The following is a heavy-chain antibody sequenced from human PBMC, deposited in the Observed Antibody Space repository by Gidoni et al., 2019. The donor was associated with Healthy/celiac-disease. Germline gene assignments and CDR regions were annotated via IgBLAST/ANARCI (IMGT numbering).Heavy chain of an antibody. V-gene: IGHV3-66*01. CDR1: GFPVSSNY. CDR2: IYSGGST. CDR3: ARDRGMVRGGGFDY. J-gene: IGHJ4*02. D-gene: IGHD3-10*01. Sequence: EVQLVESGGGLVQPGGSLRLSCAASGFPVSSNYMSWVRQAPGKGLEWVSVIYSGGSTYYADSVKGRFTISRDNSKNTLYLQMNSLRAEDTAVYYCARDRGMVRGGGFDYWGQGTLVTVSS.